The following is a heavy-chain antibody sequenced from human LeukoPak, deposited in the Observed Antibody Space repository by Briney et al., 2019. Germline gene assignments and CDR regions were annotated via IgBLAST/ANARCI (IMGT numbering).Heavy chain of an antibody. CDR3: ARVYDFWSGYHKGYYGMDV. J-gene: IGHJ6*02. CDR1: GYTFTGYY. Sequence: ASVKVSCKASGYTFTGYYMHWVRQAPGQGLEWMGWINPNSGRTNYAQKFQGRVTMTRDTSISTAYMELSRLRSDDTAVYYCARVYDFWSGYHKGYYGMDVWGQGTTVTVSS. V-gene: IGHV1-2*02. CDR2: INPNSGRT. D-gene: IGHD3-3*01.